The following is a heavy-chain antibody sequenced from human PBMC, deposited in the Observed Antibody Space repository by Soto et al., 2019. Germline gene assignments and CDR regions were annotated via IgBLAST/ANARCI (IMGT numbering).Heavy chain of an antibody. CDR2: ISYDGSRT. CDR1: GFTNSRYT. D-gene: IGHD7-27*01. Sequence: RHYCPAAGFTNSRYTMHCDRQAPGKGLEWVAVISYDGSRTYYADAVKGRFTISRDNSKYTLYLQMNSLSTEDTAVYYCAKDPNGDYLGAFDSWGQGTRVTVSS. CDR3: AKDPNGDYLGAFDS. J-gene: IGHJ4*02. V-gene: IGHV3-30*04.